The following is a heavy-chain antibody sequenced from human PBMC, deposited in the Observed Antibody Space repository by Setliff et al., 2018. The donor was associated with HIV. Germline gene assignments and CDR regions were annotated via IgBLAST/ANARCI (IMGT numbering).Heavy chain of an antibody. V-gene: IGHV3-7*02. CDR3: ARVQVLQFSHYMDV. J-gene: IGHJ6*03. D-gene: IGHD3-3*01. CDR2: IKEDGSEK. CDR1: GFTFSTYW. Sequence: PGGSLRLSCAASGFTFSTYWMSWVRQAPGKGLEWMANIKEDGSEKYYVDSVKGRFTISRDNSKNTLYLQMNSLRAEDTAVYYCARVQVLQFSHYMDVWGKGTTVTVSS.